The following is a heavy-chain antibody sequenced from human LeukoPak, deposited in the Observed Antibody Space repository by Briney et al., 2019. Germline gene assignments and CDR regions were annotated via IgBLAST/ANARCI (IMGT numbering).Heavy chain of an antibody. V-gene: IGHV4-4*07. D-gene: IGHD5-24*01. J-gene: IGHJ4*02. CDR1: GGSISSYY. Sequence: SETLSLTCTVSGGSISSYYWSWIRQPAGKGLEWIGRIYTSGSTNYNPSLQRRLTMSVDTPKHQFSLKLSSVTAADTAVYYCASGARRDGYTYYFDYWGQGTLVTVSS. CDR3: ASGARRDGYTYYFDY. CDR2: IYTSGST.